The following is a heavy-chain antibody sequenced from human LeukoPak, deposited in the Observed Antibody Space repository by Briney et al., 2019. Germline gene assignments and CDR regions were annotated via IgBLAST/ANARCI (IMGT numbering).Heavy chain of an antibody. CDR1: GGSFSGYY. J-gene: IGHJ4*02. V-gene: IGHV4-34*01. CDR2: INHSGST. Sequence: PSETLSLTCAVSGGSFSGYYWSWIRQPPGKGLEWIGEINHSGSTNYNPSLKSRVTISVDTSKNQFSLKLSSVTAADTAVYYCASLYYYDSSGTWGQGTLVTVSS. CDR3: ASLYYYDSSGT. D-gene: IGHD3-22*01.